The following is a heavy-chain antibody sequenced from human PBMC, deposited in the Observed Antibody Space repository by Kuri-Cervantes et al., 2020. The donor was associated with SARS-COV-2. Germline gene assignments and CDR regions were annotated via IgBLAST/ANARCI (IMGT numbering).Heavy chain of an antibody. CDR3: ARDGVKDDYGFSSY. Sequence: GESLKISCAASGFTFSDYYMSWIRQAPGKGLEWVSYISSSSSYTNYADSVKGRFTISRDNAKNSLYLQMNSLRAEDTAVYYCARDGVKDDYGFSSYWGQGTLVTVSS. V-gene: IGHV3-11*05. D-gene: IGHD4-17*01. J-gene: IGHJ4*02. CDR2: ISSSSSYT. CDR1: GFTFSDYY.